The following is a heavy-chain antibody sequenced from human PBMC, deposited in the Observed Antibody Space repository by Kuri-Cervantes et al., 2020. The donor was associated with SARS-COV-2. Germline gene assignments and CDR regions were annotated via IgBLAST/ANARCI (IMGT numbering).Heavy chain of an antibody. CDR3: ARDGNSSGLLYYYYYGMDV. CDR2: IIPILGIA. D-gene: IGHD3-22*01. V-gene: IGHV1-69*04. CDR1: GYTFTSYY. Sequence: SVKVSCKASGYTFTSYYMYWVRQAPGQGLEWMGRIIPILGIANYAQKFQGRVTITADKSTSTAYMELRSLRSDDTAVYYCARDGNSSGLLYYYYYGMDVWGQGTTVTVSS. J-gene: IGHJ6*02.